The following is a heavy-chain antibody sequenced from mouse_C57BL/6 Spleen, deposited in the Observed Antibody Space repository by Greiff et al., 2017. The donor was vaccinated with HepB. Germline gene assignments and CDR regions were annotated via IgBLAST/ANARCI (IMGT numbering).Heavy chain of an antibody. CDR1: GYTFTDYE. CDR2: IDPETGGT. D-gene: IGHD1-1*01. V-gene: IGHV1-15*01. CDR3: ARRGYYYGSSYFWYFDV. Sequence: QVQLQQSGAELVRPGASVTLSCKASGYTFTDYEMHWVKQTPVHGLEWIGAIDPETGGTAYNQKFKGKATLTVDKPSSTAYMQLSSLTSEDSAVYYCARRGYYYGSSYFWYFDVWGTGTTVTVSS. J-gene: IGHJ1*03.